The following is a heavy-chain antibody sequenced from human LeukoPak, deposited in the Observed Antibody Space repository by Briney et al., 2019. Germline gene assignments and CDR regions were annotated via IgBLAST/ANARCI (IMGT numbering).Heavy chain of an antibody. Sequence: PGGSLRLSCAASGFTFSSYWMHWVRQAPGKGLVWVSRINTDGSSTSYADSVKGRFTISRDNAKNTLYLQMNSLRAEDTAVYYCAREFFSIAVAGVDYWGQGTLVTVSS. CDR3: AREFFSIAVAGVDY. CDR1: GFTFSSYW. J-gene: IGHJ4*02. V-gene: IGHV3-74*01. D-gene: IGHD6-19*01. CDR2: INTDGSST.